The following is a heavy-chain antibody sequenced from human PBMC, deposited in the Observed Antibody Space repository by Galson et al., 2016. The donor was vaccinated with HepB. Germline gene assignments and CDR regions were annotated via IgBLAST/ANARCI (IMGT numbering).Heavy chain of an antibody. CDR1: GFTFSSYG. D-gene: IGHD3-22*01. V-gene: IGHV3-33*01. CDR2: IRNDGSNK. J-gene: IGHJ5*01. Sequence: SLRLSCAASGFTFSSYGMHWVRQVPGKGLEWVAYIRNDGSNKYYADSVKGRFTISRDNSKNTLYLQMNSLRAEDTAVYYCVRDSSGYCVGSCFDPWGQGTLVTVSS. CDR3: VRDSSGYCVGSCFDP.